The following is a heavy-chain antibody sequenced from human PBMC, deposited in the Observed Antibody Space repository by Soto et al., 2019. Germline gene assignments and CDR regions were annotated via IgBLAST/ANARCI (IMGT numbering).Heavy chain of an antibody. D-gene: IGHD2-15*01. CDR2: INAGNGHT. V-gene: IGHV1-3*01. Sequence: ASVKVSCKASGYTFNTYAMHWVLQAPGQRLEWMGWINAGNGHTEYLQKLQGRVTITSDTSASTAYMEPSSLRSEDTAVYYCARGIGLTYCSGGSCYPHHSFYMDVWGKGPTVTVSS. CDR3: ARGIGLTYCSGGSCYPHHSFYMDV. J-gene: IGHJ6*03. CDR1: GYTFNTYA.